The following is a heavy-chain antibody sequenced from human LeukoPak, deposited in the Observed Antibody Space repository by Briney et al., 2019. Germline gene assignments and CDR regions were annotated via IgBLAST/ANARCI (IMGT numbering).Heavy chain of an antibody. D-gene: IGHD6-13*01. CDR2: INPNSGGT. CDR1: GYTFTSYD. V-gene: IGHV1-2*02. Sequence: GASVKVSCKASGYTFTSYDITWVRQAPGQGLEWMGWINPNSGGTNYAQKFQGRVTMTRDTSISTAYMELSRLRPDDTAVYYCAREEGEQQLFTHRDYWGQGTLVTVSS. J-gene: IGHJ4*02. CDR3: AREEGEQQLFTHRDY.